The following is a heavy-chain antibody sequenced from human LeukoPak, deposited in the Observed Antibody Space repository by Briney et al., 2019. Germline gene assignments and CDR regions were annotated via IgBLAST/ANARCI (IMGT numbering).Heavy chain of an antibody. J-gene: IGHJ4*02. CDR2: ISYDGSNK. CDR3: AREGY. V-gene: IGHV3-30*04. CDR1: GFTFSSYA. Sequence: PGGSLRLSCAASGFTFSSYAMHWVRQAPGKGLEWVAVISYDGSNKYYADSVKGRFTISRDNSKNTLYLQMNSLRGEDTAVYYCAREGYWGQGTLVTVSS.